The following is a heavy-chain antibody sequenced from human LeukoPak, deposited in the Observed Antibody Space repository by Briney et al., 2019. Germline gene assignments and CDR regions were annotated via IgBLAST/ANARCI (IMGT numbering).Heavy chain of an antibody. CDR3: ARGGEWGFSKPFDY. CDR2: ITGSGDST. Sequence: LAGGSLRLSCAASGFTFSSYAMSWVRQAPGKGLEWVSGITGSGDSTYYADSVKGRFTISRDNSKNTLYLQMNSQRAEDTAVYYCARGGEWGFSKPFDYWGQGTLVTVSS. J-gene: IGHJ4*02. CDR1: GFTFSSYA. V-gene: IGHV3-23*01. D-gene: IGHD4-17*01.